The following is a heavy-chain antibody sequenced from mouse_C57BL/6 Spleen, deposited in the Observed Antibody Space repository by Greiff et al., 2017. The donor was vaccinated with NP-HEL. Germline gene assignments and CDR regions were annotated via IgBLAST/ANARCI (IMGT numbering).Heavy chain of an antibody. CDR2: IDPSDSET. CDR1: GYTFTSYW. Sequence: QVQLQQPGAELVRPGSSVKLSCKASGYTFTSYWMHWVKQRPIQGLEWIGNIDPSDSETHYNQKFKDKATLTVDKSSSTAYMQLSSLTSEDSAVYYGAKGYDYDADGSYAMDYWGQGTSVTVSS. V-gene: IGHV1-52*01. J-gene: IGHJ4*01. CDR3: AKGYDYDADGSYAMDY. D-gene: IGHD2-4*01.